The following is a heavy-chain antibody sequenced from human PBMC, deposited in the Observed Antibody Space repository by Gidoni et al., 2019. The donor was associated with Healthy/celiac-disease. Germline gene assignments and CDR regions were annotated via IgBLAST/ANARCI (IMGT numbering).Heavy chain of an antibody. J-gene: IGHJ4*02. V-gene: IGHV3-9*01. D-gene: IGHD1-26*01. CDR1: GFTFDDYA. CDR2: ISWNSGSI. CDR3: AKDISGGSYSHFDY. Sequence: EVQLVESGGGLVQPGRSLRLSCAASGFTFDDYAMHWVRQAPGKGLEWVSGISWNSGSIGYADSVKGRFTISRDNAKNSLYLQMNSLRAEDTALYYCAKDISGGSYSHFDYWGQGTLVTVSS.